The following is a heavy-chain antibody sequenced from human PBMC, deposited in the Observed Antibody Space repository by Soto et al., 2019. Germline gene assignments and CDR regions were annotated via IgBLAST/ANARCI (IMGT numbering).Heavy chain of an antibody. Sequence: SETLSLTCVVSGFSISSGYYWGWIRQPPGKGLEWIVSIYHSGTTYYNPSLKSRATISVDTSKNQFSLNLNSVTAADTAIYYCARESSRDQNWFDPWGQGTLVTVSS. CDR2: IYHSGTT. D-gene: IGHD6-13*01. V-gene: IGHV4-38-2*02. CDR3: ARESSRDQNWFDP. J-gene: IGHJ5*02. CDR1: GFSISSGYY.